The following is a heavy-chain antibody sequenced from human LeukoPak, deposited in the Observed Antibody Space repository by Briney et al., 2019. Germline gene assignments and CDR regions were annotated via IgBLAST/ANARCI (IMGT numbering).Heavy chain of an antibody. Sequence: GASVKVSCKTSGYTFTSYAIGWVRQAPGQGLEWMGWINTNTGNPTYAQGFTGRYAFSLDTSVSTAYLQISGLQADDTAVYYCGRDPKLGIRGYTYGYIDYWGQGTLVTVSS. CDR3: GRDPKLGIRGYTYGYIDY. CDR2: INTNTGNP. CDR1: GYTFTSYA. V-gene: IGHV7-4-1*02. J-gene: IGHJ4*02. D-gene: IGHD5-18*01.